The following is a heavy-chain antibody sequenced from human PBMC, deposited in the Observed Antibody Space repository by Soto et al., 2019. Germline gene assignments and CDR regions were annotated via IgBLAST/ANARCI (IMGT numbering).Heavy chain of an antibody. CDR2: IYYSGST. Sequence: QLQLQESGPGLVKPSETLSLTCIVSGGSISSSSYYWGWIRQPPGEGLEWIGSIYYSGSTYYNPSLKSRVTISVDTSKNQFSLKLSSVTAADTAVYYSARVPALSIEAAGTIDYWGQGTLVTVSS. D-gene: IGHD6-13*01. CDR1: GGSISSSSYY. V-gene: IGHV4-39*01. CDR3: ARVPALSIEAAGTIDY. J-gene: IGHJ4*02.